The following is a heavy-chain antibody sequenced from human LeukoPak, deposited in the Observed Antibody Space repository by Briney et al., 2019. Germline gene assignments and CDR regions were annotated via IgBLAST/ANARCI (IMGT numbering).Heavy chain of an antibody. Sequence: PGGSLRLSCAASGFTFSSYAMHWVRQAPGKGLEWVAVISYDGSNKYYADSVKGRFTISRDNSKNTLYLQMNSLRAEDTAVYYCARDLRSAPLYLYDSSGYFLHGMDVWGQGTTVTVSS. V-gene: IGHV3-30*04. J-gene: IGHJ6*02. CDR1: GFTFSSYA. D-gene: IGHD3-22*01. CDR2: ISYDGSNK. CDR3: ARDLRSAPLYLYDSSGYFLHGMDV.